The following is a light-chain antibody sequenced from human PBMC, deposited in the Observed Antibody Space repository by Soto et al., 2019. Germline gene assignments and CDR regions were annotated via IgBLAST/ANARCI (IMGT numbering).Light chain of an antibody. CDR2: ATS. V-gene: IGKV1-39*01. CDR1: QNIFTY. Sequence: DIQVTQSPSSLSASVGDRVTITCRASQNIFTYLNWYQQRPGQAPNLLIYATSNLQSGDPSRFSGSGSGTDFTLTISSLQPEDFATYYCQHSYSSPTFGQGTMVEIK. J-gene: IGKJ2*01. CDR3: QHSYSSPT.